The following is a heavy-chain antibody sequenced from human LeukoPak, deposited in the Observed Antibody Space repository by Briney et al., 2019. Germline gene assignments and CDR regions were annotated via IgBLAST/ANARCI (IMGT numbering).Heavy chain of an antibody. V-gene: IGHV5-51*01. D-gene: IGHD1-1*01. Sequence: GASLQISCQCSGYTFSNYWIAWVRHMPGNGLEWMGIIYPGDSDTKYSPSFQGQVSISADKSFNTAYLQWRSVEASDTAIYYCARLGTPYYYYYMDVWGRGTTVTVSS. CDR3: ARLGTPYYYYYMDV. CDR1: GYTFSNYW. J-gene: IGHJ6*03. CDR2: IYPGDSDT.